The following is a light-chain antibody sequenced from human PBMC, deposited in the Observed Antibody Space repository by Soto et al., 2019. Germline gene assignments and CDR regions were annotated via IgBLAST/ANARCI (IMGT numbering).Light chain of an antibody. J-gene: IGLJ2*01. Sequence: QSALTQPPSASGSPGQSVTISCTGTSSDVGGYNYVSWYQQHPGKAPKLMIYEVSKRPSGVPDRFSGSKSGTSASLAITGLQAEDEADYYCQSYDSSLSGFVFGGGTKLTVL. V-gene: IGLV2-8*01. CDR1: SSDVGGYNY. CDR2: EVS. CDR3: QSYDSSLSGFV.